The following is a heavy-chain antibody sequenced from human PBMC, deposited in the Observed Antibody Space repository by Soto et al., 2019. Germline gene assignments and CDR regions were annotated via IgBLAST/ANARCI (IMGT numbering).Heavy chain of an antibody. CDR1: GGSISSGGYY. V-gene: IGHV4-31*03. CDR3: ARGRVEVATIYYNWFDP. D-gene: IGHD5-12*01. CDR2: IYYSGST. J-gene: IGHJ5*02. Sequence: SETLSLTCTVSGGSISSGGYYRSWIRQHPGKGLEWIGYIYYSGSTYYNPSLKSRVTISVDTSKNQFSLKLSSVTAADTAVYYCARGRVEVATIYYNWFDPWGQGTLVTVSS.